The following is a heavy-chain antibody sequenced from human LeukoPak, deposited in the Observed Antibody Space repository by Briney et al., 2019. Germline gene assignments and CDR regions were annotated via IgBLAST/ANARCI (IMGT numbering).Heavy chain of an antibody. CDR3: AAVVVSGTPYFDY. V-gene: IGHV4-61*01. J-gene: IGHJ4*02. D-gene: IGHD2-21*02. CDR2: MYYTGST. Sequence: SETLSLTCTVSDGSISSGNYYWTWIRQPPGKGLEWIGYMYYTGSTKYNPSLKSRVSISVDTSKNQFSLTLTSVTAADTAVYYCAAVVVSGTPYFDYWGQGTLVTVSS. CDR1: DGSISSGNYY.